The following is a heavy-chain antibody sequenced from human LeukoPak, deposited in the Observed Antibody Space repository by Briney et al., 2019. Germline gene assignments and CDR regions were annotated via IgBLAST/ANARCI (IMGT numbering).Heavy chain of an antibody. CDR2: ISWDGGST. D-gene: IGHD1-26*01. CDR1: GFTFDDYT. V-gene: IGHV3-43*01. CDR3: AKEGELEWFDP. Sequence: GGSLRLSCAASGFTFDDYTMHWVRQAPGKGLEWVSLISWDGGSTYYADSVKGRFTISRDNSKDSLYLQMNSLRTEDTALYYCAKEGELEWFDPWGQGTLVTVSS. J-gene: IGHJ5*02.